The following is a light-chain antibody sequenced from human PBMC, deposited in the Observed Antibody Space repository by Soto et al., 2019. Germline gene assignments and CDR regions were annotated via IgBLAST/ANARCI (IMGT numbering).Light chain of an antibody. J-gene: IGLJ2*01. CDR2: EVN. CDR1: SSDVGGYNY. CDR3: SSYAGRKNLV. V-gene: IGLV2-8*01. Sequence: QSVLTQPPSASGSPGQSVTISCTGTSSDVGGYNYVSWYQQHPGKAPKLMIYEVNKRPSGVPDRFSGSKSGNTASLAVSGLQAEDEAYYYCSSYAGRKNLVFGGGTQLTVL.